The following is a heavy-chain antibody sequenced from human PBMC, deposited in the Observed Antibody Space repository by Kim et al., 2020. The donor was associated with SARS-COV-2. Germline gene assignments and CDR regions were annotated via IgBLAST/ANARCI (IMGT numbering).Heavy chain of an antibody. J-gene: IGHJ6*02. Sequence: SRVTISVDTSKNQFSLKLSSVTAADTAVYYCARDFSPRNGDYYYYYGMDVWGQGTTVTVSS. D-gene: IGHD4-17*01. CDR3: ARDFSPRNGDYYYYYGMDV. V-gene: IGHV4-59*01.